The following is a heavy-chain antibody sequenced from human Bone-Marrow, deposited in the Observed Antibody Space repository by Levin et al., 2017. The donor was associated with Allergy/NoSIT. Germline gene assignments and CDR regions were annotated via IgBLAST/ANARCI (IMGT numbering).Heavy chain of an antibody. Sequence: GESLKISCAASGFTFSSYAMSWVRQAPGKGLEWVSAISGSGGSTYYADSVKGRFTISRDNSKNTLYLQMNSLRAEDTAVYYCAKDLIQDSVVVAATPTIGYFDYWGQGTLVTVSS. CDR3: AKDLIQDSVVVAATPTIGYFDY. J-gene: IGHJ4*02. CDR1: GFTFSSYA. D-gene: IGHD2-15*01. CDR2: ISGSGGST. V-gene: IGHV3-23*01.